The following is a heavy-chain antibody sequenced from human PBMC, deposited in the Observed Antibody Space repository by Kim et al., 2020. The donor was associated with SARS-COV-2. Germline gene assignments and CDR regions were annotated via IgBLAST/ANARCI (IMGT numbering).Heavy chain of an antibody. D-gene: IGHD6-13*01. Sequence: GGSLRLSCAASGFTFSDYYMSWIRQAPGKGLEWVSYISSSGSTIYYADSVKGRFTISRDNAKNSLYLQMNSLRAEDTAVYYCARDKAVRLVATIQSGIAAAGSIDYWGQGTLVTVSS. V-gene: IGHV3-11*04. CDR1: GFTFSDYY. CDR3: ARDKAVRLVATIQSGIAAAGSIDY. J-gene: IGHJ4*02. CDR2: ISSSGSTI.